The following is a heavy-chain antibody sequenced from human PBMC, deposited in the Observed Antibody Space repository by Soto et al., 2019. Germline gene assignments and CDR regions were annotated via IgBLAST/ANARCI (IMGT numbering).Heavy chain of an antibody. Sequence: PSETLSLTCTVSGGSISSSSYYWGWIRQPPGKGLEWIGYIYHRGNSYYNPSLKSRVTISRDRSKNQFSLELSSVTAADTAVYYCARGSGDIVDYWGPGTLVTVSS. CDR3: ARGSGDIVDY. V-gene: IGHV4-39*07. J-gene: IGHJ4*02. CDR1: GGSISSSSYY. CDR2: IYHRGNS. D-gene: IGHD4-17*01.